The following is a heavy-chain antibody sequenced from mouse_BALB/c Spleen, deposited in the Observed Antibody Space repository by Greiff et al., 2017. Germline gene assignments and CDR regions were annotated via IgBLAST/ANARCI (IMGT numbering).Heavy chain of an antibody. V-gene: IGHV3-6*02. CDR2: ISYDGSN. D-gene: IGHD2-1*01. CDR3: ARDDEIYYGTNFDY. Sequence: DVKLQESGPGLVKPSQSLSLTCSVTGYSITSCYYWNWIRQFPGNKLEWMGYISYDGSNNYNPSLKNRISITRDTSKNQFFLKLNSVTTEDTATYYCARDDEIYYGTNFDYWGQGTTLTVSS. CDR1: GYSITSCYY. J-gene: IGHJ2*01.